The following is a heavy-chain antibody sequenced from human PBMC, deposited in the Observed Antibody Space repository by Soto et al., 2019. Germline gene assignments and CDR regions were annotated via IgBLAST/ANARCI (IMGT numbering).Heavy chain of an antibody. CDR2: IYPGDSDT. J-gene: IGHJ4*02. V-gene: IGHV5-51*01. CDR3: GRRRGGPGIAAPPDYFDY. D-gene: IGHD6-13*01. Sequence: GESVKISCXGSEYSFTSYWVGWVRQMPGKGLEWMVIIYPGDSDTRYSATFKGEVIISVDKSISTAYLQWSRLRASDTAMYYCGRRRGGPGIAAPPDYFDYWSEGTLVTVS. CDR1: EYSFTSYW.